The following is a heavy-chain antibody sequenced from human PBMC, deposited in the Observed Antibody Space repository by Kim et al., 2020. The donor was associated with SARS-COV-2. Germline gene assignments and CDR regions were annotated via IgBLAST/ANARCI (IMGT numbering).Heavy chain of an antibody. CDR1: GYTFTSYA. Sequence: ASVKVSCKVSGYTFTSYAFHWVRQAPGQRLEWMGWIDADNGNTKYSQKFQGRVTITRDTSASTAYMELSSLRFEDTAVYYCARNEDYWGQGTLVTVSS. J-gene: IGHJ4*02. CDR2: IDADNGNT. V-gene: IGHV1-3*01. CDR3: ARNEDY.